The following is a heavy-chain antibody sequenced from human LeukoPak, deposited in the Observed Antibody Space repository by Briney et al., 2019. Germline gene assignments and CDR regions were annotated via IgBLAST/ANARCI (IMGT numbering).Heavy chain of an antibody. J-gene: IGHJ4*02. Sequence: GGYLRLSCAASGFTFNSYSMNWVRQAPGKGLEWVSSISSSSIYIYYADSVKGRFTISRDNAKNSLYLQMNSLRAEDTAVYYCARGGYTSNFWGQGTLVTVSS. CDR2: ISSSSIYI. CDR1: GFTFNSYS. D-gene: IGHD5-24*01. V-gene: IGHV3-21*01. CDR3: ARGGYTSNF.